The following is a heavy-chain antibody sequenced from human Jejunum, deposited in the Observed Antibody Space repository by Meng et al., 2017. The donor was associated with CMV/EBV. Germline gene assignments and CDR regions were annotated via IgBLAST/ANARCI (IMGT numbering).Heavy chain of an antibody. Sequence: SEDSISNNSGWAWVRQAPGKGLAWIGEGYHSGTTTSTPSLTPRVPLSVDRSKKQFFLKMTSLTAADTAVYYCAKKISSGYYLNWFDPWGRGTLVTVSS. CDR3: AKKISSGYYLNWFDP. D-gene: IGHD3-22*01. CDR1: EDSISNNSG. J-gene: IGHJ5*02. CDR2: GYHSGTT. V-gene: IGHV4-4*02.